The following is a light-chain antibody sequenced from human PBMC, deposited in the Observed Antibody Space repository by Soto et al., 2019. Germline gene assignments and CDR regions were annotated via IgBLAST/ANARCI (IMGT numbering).Light chain of an antibody. CDR1: QSVSSY. Sequence: EIVLTQSPATLSLSPGERATLSCRASQSVSSYLAWYQQKPGQAPRLLIYDASNTATGIPARFSGSGSGTDFTLTISSLEPEDFAVYDCQQRSNWPPRFTFGPGTKVDIK. J-gene: IGKJ3*01. V-gene: IGKV3-11*01. CDR3: QQRSNWPPRFT. CDR2: DAS.